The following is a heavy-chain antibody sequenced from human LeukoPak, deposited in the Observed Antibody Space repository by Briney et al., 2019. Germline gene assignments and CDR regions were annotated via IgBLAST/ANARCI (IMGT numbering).Heavy chain of an antibody. CDR3: AREGCSSTSLGCYYYYYMDV. D-gene: IGHD2-2*01. CDR1: GYTLTELS. Sequence: ASVKVSCKVSGYTLTELSMHWVRQAPGKGLEWMGGFDPEDGETIYAQKFQGRVTMTEDTSTDTAYMELSSLRSEDTAVYYCAREGCSSTSLGCYYYYYMDVWGKGTTVTVSS. V-gene: IGHV1-24*01. CDR2: FDPEDGET. J-gene: IGHJ6*03.